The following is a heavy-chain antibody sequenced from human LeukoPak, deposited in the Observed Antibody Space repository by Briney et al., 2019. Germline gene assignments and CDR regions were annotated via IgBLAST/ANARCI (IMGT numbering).Heavy chain of an antibody. J-gene: IGHJ4*02. CDR3: ASGGHGGGWSNFEY. Sequence: GGSLRLSCAASGLTVSRNNLIWVRQPPGKGLEWVSVIYSGDGTYYAESVQGRFTISRDRTKNTVYLQMNSLRAEDTAVYYCASGGHGGGWSNFEYWGQGTLVTVSS. V-gene: IGHV3-53*01. CDR2: IYSGDGT. CDR1: GLTVSRNN. D-gene: IGHD6-19*01.